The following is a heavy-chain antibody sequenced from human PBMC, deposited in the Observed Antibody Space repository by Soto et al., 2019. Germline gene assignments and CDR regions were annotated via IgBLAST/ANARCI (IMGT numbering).Heavy chain of an antibody. CDR3: SRSYYDSTGFAVDP. J-gene: IGHJ5*02. CDR1: GASVSHGY. D-gene: IGHD3-22*01. V-gene: IGHV4-59*02. CDR2: MYFGVSF. Sequence: QMQLQASGPGLVKPSETLSLTCNVSGASVSHGYWSCIRQPPGKGLEWIGFMYFGVSFNYNPSLTSRAKISVETSKNQFSRKLTSVTASATAVYYCSRSYYDSTGFAVDPWGQGTLVTVSS.